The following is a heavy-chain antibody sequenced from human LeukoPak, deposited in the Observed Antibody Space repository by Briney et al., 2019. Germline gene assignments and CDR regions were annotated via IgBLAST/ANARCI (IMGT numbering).Heavy chain of an antibody. CDR3: ARELFGELLSLYYYYGMDV. Sequence: PGRSLRLSCAASGFTFSSYGMHWVRQAPGKGLEWVAVIWYDGSNKYYADSVKGRFTISRDNSKNTLYLQMNSLRAEDTAVYYCARELFGELLSLYYYYGMDVWGQGTTVTVSS. J-gene: IGHJ6*02. CDR1: GFTFSSYG. CDR2: IWYDGSNK. V-gene: IGHV3-33*01. D-gene: IGHD3-10*01.